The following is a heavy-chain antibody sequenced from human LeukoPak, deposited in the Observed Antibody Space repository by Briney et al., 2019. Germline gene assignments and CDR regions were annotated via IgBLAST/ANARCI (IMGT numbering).Heavy chain of an antibody. CDR2: INPTGDST. V-gene: IGHV1-46*01. CDR1: GYTFTSYY. Sequence: ASVKVSCKASGYTFTSYYMHWVRQAPGQGREWMGLINPTGDSTAYAQKFQGRATMTRDMSTSTDYLELSSLRSEDTAIYYCARDYSLDDNAWWFDPWGQGTLVTVSS. D-gene: IGHD3-22*01. J-gene: IGHJ5*02. CDR3: ARDYSLDDNAWWFDP.